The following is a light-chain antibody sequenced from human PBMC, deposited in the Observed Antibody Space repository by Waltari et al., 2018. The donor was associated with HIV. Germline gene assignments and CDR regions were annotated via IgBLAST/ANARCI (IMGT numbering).Light chain of an antibody. J-gene: IGLJ2*01. V-gene: IGLV1-44*01. CDR2: IND. CDR1: SSNIGSNS. CDR3: AAEDDSLNGVV. Sequence: QSVLTQPPSASGTPGQRVTISCSGSSSNIGSNSVNWYQKLPGTAPKLRIDINDQPPSGAPERSAGSKSGTSASLAISGLQSEDEADYYCAAEDDSLNGVVFGGGTKLTVL.